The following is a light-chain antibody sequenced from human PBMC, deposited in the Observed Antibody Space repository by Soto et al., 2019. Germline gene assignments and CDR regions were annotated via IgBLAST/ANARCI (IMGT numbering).Light chain of an antibody. CDR3: AAWDDSLRGYV. CDR2: SHN. J-gene: IGLJ1*01. V-gene: IGLV1-47*02. Sequence: QSVLTQPPSASGTPGQGVTISCSGSSSNIGSNYVYWYQQLPGTAPKLLIYSHNQRPSGVPDRFSGSKSGTSASLAISGLRSDDEADYYCAAWDDSLRGYVFGTGPKVTVL. CDR1: SSNIGSNY.